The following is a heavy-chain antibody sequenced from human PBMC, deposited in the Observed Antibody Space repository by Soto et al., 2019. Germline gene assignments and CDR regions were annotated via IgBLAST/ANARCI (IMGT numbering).Heavy chain of an antibody. CDR1: GGSFSGYY. D-gene: IGHD3-10*01. CDR2: INHSGST. CDR3: ARGRSGSGSYYDY. J-gene: IGHJ4*02. Sequence: SETLSLTCAVYGGSFSGYYWSWIRQPPGKGLEWIGEINHSGSTNYNPSLKSRVTISVDTSKNQFSLKLSSVTAADTAVYYCARGRSGSGSYYDYWGQGTLVTSPQ. V-gene: IGHV4-34*01.